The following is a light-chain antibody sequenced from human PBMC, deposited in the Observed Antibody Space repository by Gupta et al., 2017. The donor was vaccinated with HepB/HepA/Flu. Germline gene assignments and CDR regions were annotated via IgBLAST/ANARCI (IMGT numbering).Light chain of an antibody. CDR3: QSYDSSLSAYV. J-gene: IGLJ1*01. CDR2: GNS. Sequence: QSVLTQPPSVSGAPGQRVSISCTGSSSNIGAPYDVHWYQQLPGTAPKLLIYGNSNRPSGVPDRFSGSKSGTSASLAITGLQAEDEADYYCQSYDSSLSAYVFGTGTKVTGL. V-gene: IGLV1-40*01. CDR1: SSNIGAPYD.